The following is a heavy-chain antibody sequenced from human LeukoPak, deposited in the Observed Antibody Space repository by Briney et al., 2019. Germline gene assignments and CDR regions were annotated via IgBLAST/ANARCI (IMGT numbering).Heavy chain of an antibody. V-gene: IGHV3-30*04. J-gene: IGHJ5*02. CDR1: GFTFSSYA. D-gene: IGHD6-19*01. CDR2: MSYDGSNK. Sequence: GGSLRLSCAASGFTFSSYAMHWVRQAPGKGLEWVAVMSYDGSNKYYADSVKGRFTISRDNSKNTLYLQMNSLRAEDTAVYYCAKDSKQWLVGLGWLDPWGQGTLVTVSS. CDR3: AKDSKQWLVGLGWLDP.